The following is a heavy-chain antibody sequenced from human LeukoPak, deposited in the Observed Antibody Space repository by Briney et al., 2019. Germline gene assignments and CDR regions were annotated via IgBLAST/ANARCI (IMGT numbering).Heavy chain of an antibody. CDR3: ARRLGDGYNAGFDP. D-gene: IGHD5-24*01. Sequence: KPSETLSLTCTVSGGSISSSSYYWGWIRQPPGKGLEWIGSIYYSGSTYYNPSLKSRVTISVDTSKNQFSLKLSSVTAADTAVYYCARRLGDGYNAGFDPWGQGTLVTVSS. J-gene: IGHJ5*02. CDR2: IYYSGST. CDR1: GGSISSSSYY. V-gene: IGHV4-39*01.